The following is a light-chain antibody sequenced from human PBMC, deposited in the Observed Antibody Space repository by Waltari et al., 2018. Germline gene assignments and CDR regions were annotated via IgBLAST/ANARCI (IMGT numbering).Light chain of an antibody. J-gene: IGLJ3*02. Sequence: QSALTQPASVSGSPGQSITISCTGPSSDVGYSNYVSWYQQFPGKVPIVLISEVKIRPSGVSNRFSASKSGNTASLTISGLQSEDEADYYCAAHTSRGTWVFGGGTKVTVL. V-gene: IGLV2-14*01. CDR3: AAHTSRGTWV. CDR1: SSDVGYSNY. CDR2: EVK.